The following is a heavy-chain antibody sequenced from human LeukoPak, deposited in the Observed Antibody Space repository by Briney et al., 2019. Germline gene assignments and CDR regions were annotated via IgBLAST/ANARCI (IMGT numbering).Heavy chain of an antibody. CDR2: ISGGGGST. V-gene: IGHV3-23*01. J-gene: IGHJ4*02. CDR3: AKFDVRYGYYDSSGYYAPFDY. Sequence: GGSLRLSCAASGFSFSSYGMTWVRQAPGKGLEWVSSISGGGGSTNSADSVKGRFTISRDNSKNTLYLQMNSLRAEDTAVYYCAKFDVRYGYYDSSGYYAPFDYWGQGTLVTVSS. CDR1: GFSFSSYG. D-gene: IGHD3-22*01.